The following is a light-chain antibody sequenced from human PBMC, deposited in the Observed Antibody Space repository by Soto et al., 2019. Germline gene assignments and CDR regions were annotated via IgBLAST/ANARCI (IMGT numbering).Light chain of an antibody. CDR3: QQSYSTPLT. V-gene: IGKV1-39*01. CDR1: QSLSSS. CDR2: AAS. Sequence: DIQMTQSPSSLSASVGDRVTITCRASQSLSSSLNWSQQKPGKAPKLLIYAASSLQSGVTSRFSGSGSGTDFTLTISSLQPDDFATYYCQQSYSTPLTLGGGTKVEIK. J-gene: IGKJ4*01.